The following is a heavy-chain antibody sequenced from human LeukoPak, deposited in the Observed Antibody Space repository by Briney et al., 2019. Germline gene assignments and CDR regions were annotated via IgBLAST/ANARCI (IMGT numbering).Heavy chain of an antibody. CDR1: GGSISSSSYY. D-gene: IGHD3-3*01. Sequence: SETLSLTCTVSGGSISSSSYYWGWIRQPPGKGLEWIGSIYYSGSTYYNPSLKSRVTISVDTSKNQFSLKLSSVTAADTAVYYCARHPRGSGYPLDYWGQGTLVTVSS. CDR3: ARHPRGSGYPLDY. V-gene: IGHV4-39*01. CDR2: IYYSGST. J-gene: IGHJ4*02.